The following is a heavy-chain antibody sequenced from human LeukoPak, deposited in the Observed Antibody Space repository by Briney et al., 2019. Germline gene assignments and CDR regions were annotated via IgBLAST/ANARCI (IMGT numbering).Heavy chain of an antibody. CDR3: AKFDAALADMYYYDSSGYYDYFDY. D-gene: IGHD3-22*01. CDR2: ISGSGGST. CDR1: GFTFSSYA. J-gene: IGHJ4*02. Sequence: GGSLRLPCAASGFTFSSYAMSWVRQAPGKGLEWVSAISGSGGSTYYADSVKGRFTISRDNSKNTLYLQMNSLRAEDTAVYYCAKFDAALADMYYYDSSGYYDYFDYWGQGTLVTVSS. V-gene: IGHV3-23*01.